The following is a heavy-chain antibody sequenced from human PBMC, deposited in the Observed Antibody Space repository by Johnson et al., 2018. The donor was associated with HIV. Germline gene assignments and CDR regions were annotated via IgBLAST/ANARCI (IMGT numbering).Heavy chain of an antibody. CDR2: ISWNSGSI. CDR1: RFSFDDYA. D-gene: IGHD6-19*01. CDR3: ARSGAGAAFDI. J-gene: IGHJ3*02. V-gene: IGHV3-9*01. Sequence: VQLVESGGGLVQPGRSLRLSCAASRFSFDDYAMHWVRQAPGKGLEWVSGISWNSGSIGYVDSVKGRFTVSRDNAENSLYLQMNSLRTEDTALYYCARSGAGAAFDIWGQGTMVTVSS.